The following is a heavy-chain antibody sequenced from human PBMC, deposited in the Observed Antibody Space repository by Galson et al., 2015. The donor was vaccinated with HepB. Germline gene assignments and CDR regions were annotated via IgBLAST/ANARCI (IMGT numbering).Heavy chain of an antibody. D-gene: IGHD6-6*01. CDR1: GGSISSYY. J-gene: IGHJ6*02. Sequence: LSLTCTVSGGSISSYYWSWIRQPPGKGLEWIGYIYYSGSTNYNPSLKSRVTISVDTSKNQFSLKLSSVTAADTAVYYCARLRGSSSLYYYSYGMDVWGQGTTVTVSS. CDR2: IYYSGST. CDR3: ARLRGSSSLYYYSYGMDV. V-gene: IGHV4-59*08.